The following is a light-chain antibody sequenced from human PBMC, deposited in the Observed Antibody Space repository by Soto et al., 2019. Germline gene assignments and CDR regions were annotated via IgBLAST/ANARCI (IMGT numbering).Light chain of an antibody. Sequence: EGVMTQSPATLSVSPRERVTLSCRASQSVRINLAWYQQKPGQAPRLLIYGASPRATGIPARFSGSGSGTEFTLTISSLQSEDFAVYYCQQYNNWSFGQGTRLEIK. CDR3: QQYNNWS. CDR1: QSVRIN. CDR2: GAS. J-gene: IGKJ5*01. V-gene: IGKV3-15*01.